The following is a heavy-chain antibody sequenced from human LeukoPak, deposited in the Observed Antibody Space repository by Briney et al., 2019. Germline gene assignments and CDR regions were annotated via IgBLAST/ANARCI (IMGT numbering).Heavy chain of an antibody. V-gene: IGHV3-9*01. Sequence: PGGSLRLSCAASGFTFDDYAMHWVRHAPGKGLEWVSGISWNSGSIGYADSVKGRFTISRDNAKNSLYLQMNSLRAEDTALYYCAKDPGRGYCSSTSCYPEYYFDYWGQGTLVTVSS. D-gene: IGHD2-2*01. CDR1: GFTFDDYA. J-gene: IGHJ4*02. CDR3: AKDPGRGYCSSTSCYPEYYFDY. CDR2: ISWNSGSI.